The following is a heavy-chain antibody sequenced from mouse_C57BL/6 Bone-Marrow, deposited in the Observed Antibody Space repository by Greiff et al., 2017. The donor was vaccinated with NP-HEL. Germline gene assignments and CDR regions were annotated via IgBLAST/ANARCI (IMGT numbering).Heavy chain of an antibody. CDR2: ISNGGGST. D-gene: IGHD1-1*01. CDR3: ARQVGYYYGSTYYYAMDY. J-gene: IGHJ4*01. V-gene: IGHV5-12*01. Sequence: EVKLMESGGGLVQPGGSLKLSCAASGFTFSDYYMYWVRQTPEKRLEWVAYISNGGGSTYYPDTVKGRFTISRDNAKNTLYLQMSRLKSEDTAMYYCARQVGYYYGSTYYYAMDYWGQGTSVTVSS. CDR1: GFTFSDYY.